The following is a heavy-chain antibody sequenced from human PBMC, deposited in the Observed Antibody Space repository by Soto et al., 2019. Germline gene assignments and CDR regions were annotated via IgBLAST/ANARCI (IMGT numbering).Heavy chain of an antibody. J-gene: IGHJ5*02. CDR3: AKDRVYGDFQA. V-gene: IGHV3-30*18. D-gene: IGHD4-17*01. Sequence: QVQLVESGGGVVQPERSLRLSCAASGFTFSSYGMHWVRQAPGKGLEWVAVISYDGSNKYYADSVKGRFTISRDNSKNTLYLQMNSLRAEDTAVYYCAKDRVYGDFQAWGQGTLVTVSS. CDR1: GFTFSSYG. CDR2: ISYDGSNK.